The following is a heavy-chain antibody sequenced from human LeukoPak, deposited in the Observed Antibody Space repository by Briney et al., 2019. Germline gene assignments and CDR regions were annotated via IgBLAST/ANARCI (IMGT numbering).Heavy chain of an antibody. V-gene: IGHV4-4*07. Sequence: PSETLSLTCTVSGGSISSYYWSWIRQPAGKGLEWIGRIYTSGSTNYNPSLKSRVTISVDTSKNQFSLKLSSVTAADTAVYYCARVGGVGATGGFDYWGQGTLVTVSS. D-gene: IGHD1-26*01. CDR1: GGSISSYY. CDR2: IYTSGST. CDR3: ARVGGVGATGGFDY. J-gene: IGHJ4*02.